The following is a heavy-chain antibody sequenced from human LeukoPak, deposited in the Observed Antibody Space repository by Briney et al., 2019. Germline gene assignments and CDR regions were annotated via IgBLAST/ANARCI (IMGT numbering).Heavy chain of an antibody. CDR1: GFTISSYA. CDR2: IRDSGSST. Sequence: GGSLRLSCAASGFTISSYAMSWVRQAPGKGLEWVSAIRDSGSSTHYAYSVKGRFTTSRDNSKNTLFLQMNSLRAEDTAIYYCAKYGPQDSGSSHFDYWGQGTLVTVS. J-gene: IGHJ4*02. CDR3: AKYGPQDSGSSHFDY. V-gene: IGHV3-23*01. D-gene: IGHD1-26*01.